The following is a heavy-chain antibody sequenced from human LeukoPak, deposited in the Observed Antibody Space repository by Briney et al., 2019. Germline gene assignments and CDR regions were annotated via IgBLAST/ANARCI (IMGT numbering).Heavy chain of an antibody. V-gene: IGHV1-2*02. Sequence: ASVKVSCKASGYTFTGNYMHWVRQAPGQGLEWMGWVNPNSGGTNYAQKFQGRVTMTRDTSISTAYMELSRLRSDDTAVYYCARGRIGFGNHYYYYYYMDVWGKGTTVTISS. CDR1: GYTFTGNY. D-gene: IGHD3-10*01. CDR2: VNPNSGGT. J-gene: IGHJ6*03. CDR3: ARGRIGFGNHYYYYYYMDV.